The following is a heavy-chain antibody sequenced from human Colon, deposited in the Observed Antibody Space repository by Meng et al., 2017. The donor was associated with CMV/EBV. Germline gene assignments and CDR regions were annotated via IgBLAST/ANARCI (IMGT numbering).Heavy chain of an antibody. J-gene: IGHJ4*02. D-gene: IGHD3-22*01. CDR2: INHIGIT. CDR1: GESFSLYY. Sequence: GSLRLSCAVYGESFSLYYWSWIRQPPGKGLEWIGEINHIGITNYNPSLKSRVTISVDTSKNQFSLKLSSVTAADTAVYYCARPPYYSDSSGYHRSDYFDYWGQGTLVTVSS. V-gene: IGHV4-34*01. CDR3: ARPPYYSDSSGYHRSDYFDY.